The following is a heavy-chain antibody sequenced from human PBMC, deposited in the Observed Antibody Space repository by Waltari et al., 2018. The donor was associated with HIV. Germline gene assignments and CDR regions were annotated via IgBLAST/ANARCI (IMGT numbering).Heavy chain of an antibody. V-gene: IGHV4-61*01. CDR3: ARDIRVAPGAFDI. D-gene: IGHD1-20*01. CDR1: GGFVSSGSYY. J-gene: IGHJ3*02. CDR2: IHYTGGT. Sequence: QVQLQESGPGLVKPSETLSLTCTVCGGFVSSGSYYWSWIRQPPGEGLEWIGYIHYTGGTNDTPSLKSLVTISTDTSKNQYSLKLSSVTAADTAVYYCARDIRVAPGAFDIWGQGTMCTVAS.